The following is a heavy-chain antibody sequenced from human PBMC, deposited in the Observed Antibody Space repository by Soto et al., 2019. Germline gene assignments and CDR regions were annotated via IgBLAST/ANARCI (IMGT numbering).Heavy chain of an antibody. J-gene: IGHJ5*02. V-gene: IGHV4-59*01. Sequence: PSETLSLTCTVSGGSISSYYWSWIRQPPGKGLEWIGYIYYSGSTNYNPSLKSRVTISVDTSKNQFSLKLSSVTAADTAVYYCAREGPLLGAQWFDPWGQGTLVTVSS. CDR3: AREGPLLGAQWFDP. D-gene: IGHD3-16*01. CDR1: GGSISSYY. CDR2: IYYSGST.